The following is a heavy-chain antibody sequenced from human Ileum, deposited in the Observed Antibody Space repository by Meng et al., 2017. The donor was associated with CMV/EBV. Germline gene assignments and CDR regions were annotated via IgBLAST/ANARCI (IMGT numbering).Heavy chain of an antibody. D-gene: IGHD3-22*01. CDR3: AHSQYYFDSSGYFYSDY. CDR2: IYWNDDK. V-gene: IGHV2-5*01. J-gene: IGHJ4*02. CDR1: GFSLTTGGVG. Sequence: SGPTLVKPTQTLTLTCSFSGFSLTTGGVGVGWIRQPPGKALEWLALIYWNDDKRYSPSLRTRLIITKDTSKNQVVLTMTNMDPVDTATYYCAHSQYYFDSSGYFYSDYWGQGTLVTVSS.